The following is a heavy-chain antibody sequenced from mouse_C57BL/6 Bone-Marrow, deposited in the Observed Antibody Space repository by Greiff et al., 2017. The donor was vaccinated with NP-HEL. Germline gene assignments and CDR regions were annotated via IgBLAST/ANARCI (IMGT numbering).Heavy chain of an antibody. CDR3: ASRLLWLRSAWFAY. D-gene: IGHD2-2*01. Sequence: EVKLMESGGGLVQPGESLKLSCESNEYEFPSHDMSWVRKTPEKRLELVAAINSDGGSTYYPDTMERRFIISRDNTKKTLYLQMSSLRSEDTALYYCASRLLWLRSAWFAYWGQGTLVTVSA. J-gene: IGHJ3*01. V-gene: IGHV5-2*01. CDR2: INSDGGST. CDR1: EYEFPSHD.